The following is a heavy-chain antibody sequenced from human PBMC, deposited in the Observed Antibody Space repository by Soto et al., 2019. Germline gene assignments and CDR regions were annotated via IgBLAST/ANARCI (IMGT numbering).Heavy chain of an antibody. CDR1: GFTFSSYW. Sequence: EVQLVESGGCLVQPGGSLRLSCAASGFTFSSYWMHWVRQAPGKGLVWVSRINHDESSSTYVDSVRGRFTISRDNAKNTLYLQINSLRAEYTAVYYCARRGPLSGLAYWVQGTLVTFS. D-gene: IGHD1-26*01. V-gene: IGHV3-74*01. CDR2: INHDESSS. CDR3: ARRGPLSGLAY. J-gene: IGHJ4*02.